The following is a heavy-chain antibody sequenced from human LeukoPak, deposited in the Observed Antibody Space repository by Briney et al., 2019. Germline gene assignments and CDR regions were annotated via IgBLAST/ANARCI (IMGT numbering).Heavy chain of an antibody. CDR3: AKRGVVIRVILVGFHKQAYYFDS. CDR1: GITLSNYG. Sequence: AGGSLRLSCAVSGITLSNYGMSWVRQAPGKGLEWDAGISDSGGSTKYADSVKGRFTISRDNPKNTLYLQMNSLRVEDTAVYFCAKRGVVIRVILVGFHKQAYYFDSWGQGALVTVSS. V-gene: IGHV3-23*01. D-gene: IGHD3-22*01. CDR2: ISDSGGST. J-gene: IGHJ4*02.